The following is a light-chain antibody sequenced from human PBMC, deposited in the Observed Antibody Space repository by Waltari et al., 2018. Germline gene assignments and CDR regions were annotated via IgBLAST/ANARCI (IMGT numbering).Light chain of an antibody. CDR2: EAS. J-gene: IGKJ1*01. CDR3: QQFNDGPRT. CDR1: QSISIN. Sequence: EVVMTQSPATLSVSQGERATLSCRASQSISINMVWYQQRPGQAPRLLIYEASMRATDIPARVGGIGSGTEFTLTIGSVQSEDASVYYCQQFNDGPRTFGQGTKVEIK. V-gene: IGKV3-15*01.